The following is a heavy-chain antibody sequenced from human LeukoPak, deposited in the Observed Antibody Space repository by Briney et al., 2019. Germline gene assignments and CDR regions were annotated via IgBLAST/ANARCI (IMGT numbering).Heavy chain of an antibody. Sequence: GGSLRLSCAASGFTFSNYAMHWVRQGLVKGLESMAVVSHDGIQTYYADSVKGRFTISRDNSKSTLFLQMNSLRAEDTAVYYCARDNSPWSVAGPSDYWGQGTLVTVSS. V-gene: IGHV3-30-3*01. CDR2: VSHDGIQT. CDR3: ARDNSPWSVAGPSDY. CDR1: GFTFSNYA. J-gene: IGHJ4*02. D-gene: IGHD6-19*01.